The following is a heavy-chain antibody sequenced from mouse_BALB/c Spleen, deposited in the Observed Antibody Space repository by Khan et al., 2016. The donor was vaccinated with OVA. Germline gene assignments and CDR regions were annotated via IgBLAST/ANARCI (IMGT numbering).Heavy chain of an antibody. Sequence: EVQLQESGPGLVKPSQSLSLTCTVTGYSITSNYAWNWIRQFPGNKLEWMGYISYSGSTSYNPSLKSRISITRDTSKNQFFLQLSSVTTEDTATYYCARGNYYEYAMDYWGQGTSVTVAS. D-gene: IGHD1-1*01. V-gene: IGHV3-2*02. J-gene: IGHJ4*01. CDR2: ISYSGST. CDR1: GYSITSNYA. CDR3: ARGNYYEYAMDY.